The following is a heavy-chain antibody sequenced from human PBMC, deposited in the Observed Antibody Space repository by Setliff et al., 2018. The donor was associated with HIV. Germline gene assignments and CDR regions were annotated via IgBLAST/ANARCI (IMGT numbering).Heavy chain of an antibody. Sequence: GGSLGLSCEMSGYTFKDYGMNWVRQAPGKGLEWVAFIRYDGSKKYYAASVKGRFTVSRDNFKNTLYLQLNSRRAEDTAIYYCARGWFDSWGQGTLVTSPQ. CDR1: GYTFKDYG. J-gene: IGHJ5*01. CDR3: ARGWFDS. V-gene: IGHV3-30*02. CDR2: IRYDGSKK.